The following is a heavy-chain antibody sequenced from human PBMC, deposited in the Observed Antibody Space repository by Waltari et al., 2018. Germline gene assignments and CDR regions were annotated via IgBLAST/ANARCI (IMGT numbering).Heavy chain of an antibody. J-gene: IGHJ4*02. CDR3: AKAAYDILTGGPNDY. CDR1: GFTFGAYV. CDR2: ISWNSGSI. V-gene: IGHV3-9*01. D-gene: IGHD3-9*01. Sequence: EVQLVESGGGLVQPGRSLRLSCAASGFTFGAYVMHWVRQAPGKGLEWVSGISWNSGSIGYADSVKGRFTISRDNAKNSLYLQMNSLRAEDTALYYCAKAAYDILTGGPNDYWGQGTLVTVSS.